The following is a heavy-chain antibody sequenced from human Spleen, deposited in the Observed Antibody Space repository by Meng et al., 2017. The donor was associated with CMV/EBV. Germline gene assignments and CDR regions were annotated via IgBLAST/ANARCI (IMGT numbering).Heavy chain of an antibody. CDR3: ARGGGPFDY. J-gene: IGHJ4*02. CDR2: ISSSGSAI. D-gene: IGHD2-15*01. Sequence: GESLKISCAASGFTFSSYEMNWVRQAPGKGLEWVSYISSSGSAIYYADSVKGRVTVSRDNSKNTLYLQMNSLRAEDTAVYYCARGGGPFDYWGQGTLVTVSS. V-gene: IGHV3-48*03. CDR1: GFTFSSYE.